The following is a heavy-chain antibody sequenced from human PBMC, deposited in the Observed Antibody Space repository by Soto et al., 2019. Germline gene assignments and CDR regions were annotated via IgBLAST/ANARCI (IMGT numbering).Heavy chain of an antibody. CDR3: AKDREWFGEFPYYYYGMNV. V-gene: IGHV3-23*04. J-gene: IGHJ6*02. CDR2: IRGTGGGT. Sequence: EVQLVESGGGLVQPGGSLRLSCTVSGFTFSSYAMTWVRQAPGKGLEWVSAIRGTGGGTYYADSVKGRFTISRDNSKNTLYLQLDSLRVEDTALYYCAKDREWFGEFPYYYYGMNVWGQGTTVTVSS. D-gene: IGHD3-10*01. CDR1: GFTFSSYA.